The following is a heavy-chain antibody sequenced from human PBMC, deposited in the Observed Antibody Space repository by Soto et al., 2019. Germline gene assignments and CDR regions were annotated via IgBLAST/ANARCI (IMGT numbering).Heavy chain of an antibody. V-gene: IGHV3-30*18. J-gene: IGHJ4*02. CDR1: GFTFSSYG. CDR2: ISYDGSNK. CDR3: AKDGDSSGYLLY. Sequence: GGSLRLSCAASGFTFSSYGMHWVRQAPGKGLEWVAVISYDGSNKYYADSVKGRFTISRDNSKNTLYLQMNSLRAEDTAVYYCAKDGDSSGYLLYWGQGTLVTVS. D-gene: IGHD3-22*01.